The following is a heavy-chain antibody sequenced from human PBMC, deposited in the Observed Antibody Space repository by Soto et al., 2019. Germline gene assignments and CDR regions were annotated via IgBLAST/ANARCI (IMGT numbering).Heavy chain of an antibody. CDR1: GASIRSYY. V-gene: IGHV4-59*01. J-gene: IGHJ4*02. CDR2: IYYSGST. Sequence: QVQLQESGPGLVKPSETLSLTCTVSGASIRSYYWSWIRQPPGKGLEWIGFIYYSGSTYYNPSLKSRVTISVDTSKNQFSLRVSSVTAADTAVYYCARDQNGSPHFDYWGQGTLVTVSS. D-gene: IGHD1-26*01. CDR3: ARDQNGSPHFDY.